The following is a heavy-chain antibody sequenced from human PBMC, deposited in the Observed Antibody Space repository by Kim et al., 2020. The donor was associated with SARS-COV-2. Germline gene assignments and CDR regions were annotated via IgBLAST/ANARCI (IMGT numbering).Heavy chain of an antibody. D-gene: IGHD6-19*01. Sequence: YASTLKGRFPISRDNAQNTLYLIMNSLRAEDTAVYYCACVNGYSSGWYNVWGQGTTVTVSS. V-gene: IGHV3-74*01. J-gene: IGHJ6*02. CDR3: ACVNGYSSGWYNV.